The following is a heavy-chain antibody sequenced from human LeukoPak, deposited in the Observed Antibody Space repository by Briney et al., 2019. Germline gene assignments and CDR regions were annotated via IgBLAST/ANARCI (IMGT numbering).Heavy chain of an antibody. CDR3: ARDFRAAMVSDWFDP. Sequence: ASVKVSCKASGYIFTAYYLHWIRQAPGQGLEWMGWINPNSGGTNYAQKFQGRVTMTRDTSISTAYMELSRLRSDDTAVYYCARDFRAAMVSDWFDPWGQGTLVTVSS. J-gene: IGHJ5*02. CDR1: GYIFTAYY. CDR2: INPNSGGT. V-gene: IGHV1-2*02. D-gene: IGHD5-18*01.